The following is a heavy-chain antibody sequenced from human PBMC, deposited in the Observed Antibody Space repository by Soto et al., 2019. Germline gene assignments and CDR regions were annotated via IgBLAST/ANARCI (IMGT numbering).Heavy chain of an antibody. CDR1: GFTFSSYS. Sequence: EVQLVESGGGLVKPGGSLRLSCAASGFTFSSYSMNWVRQAPGKGLEWVSSISSSSSYIYYADSVKGRFTISRYNANNSRYLPMNSLTAEYTAVYYSARFEIAAAGTTWGQGTLVTVSS. CDR3: ARFEIAAAGTT. D-gene: IGHD6-13*01. CDR2: ISSSSSYI. V-gene: IGHV3-21*01. J-gene: IGHJ5*02.